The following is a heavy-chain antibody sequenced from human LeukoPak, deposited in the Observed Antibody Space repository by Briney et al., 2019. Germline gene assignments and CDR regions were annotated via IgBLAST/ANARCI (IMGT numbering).Heavy chain of an antibody. J-gene: IGHJ4*02. CDR2: ISSSSSYI. V-gene: IGHV3-21*01. Sequence: GGSLRLSCAASGFTFSSYSMNWVRQAPGKGLEWVSSISSSSSYIYYADSVKGRFTISRDNAKNSLYLQMNSLRAEDTAVYYCARDLGGYSYGVQDYWGQGTLVTVSS. CDR3: ARDLGGYSYGVQDY. CDR1: GFTFSSYS. D-gene: IGHD5-18*01.